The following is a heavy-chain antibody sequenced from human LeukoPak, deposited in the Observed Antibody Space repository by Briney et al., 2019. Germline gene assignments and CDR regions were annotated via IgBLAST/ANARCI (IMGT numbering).Heavy chain of an antibody. Sequence: GGSLRLSCAASGFTFSSSVMTWVRHTPGKGLQWVSAITGSGGSTYYADSVKGRFIISRDNSKNTLYLQMNSLRADDTAEYFCAKGSGSSGWFYWGQGTQVTVSS. CDR1: GFTFSSSV. J-gene: IGHJ4*02. V-gene: IGHV3-23*01. CDR3: AKGSGSSGWFY. D-gene: IGHD6-19*01. CDR2: ITGSGGST.